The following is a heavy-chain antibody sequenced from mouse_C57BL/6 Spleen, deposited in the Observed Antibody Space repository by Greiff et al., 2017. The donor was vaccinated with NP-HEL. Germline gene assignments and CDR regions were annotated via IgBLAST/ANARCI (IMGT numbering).Heavy chain of an antibody. J-gene: IGHJ3*01. CDR2: FHPYNDDT. CDR1: GYTFTTYP. Sequence: QVQLQQSGAELVKPGASVKMSCKASGYTFTTYPIEWMKQNHGKSLEWIGNFHPYNDDTKYNSPGMGKATLTVEKSSSTVYLELSRLTSDDSAVYYCARRNDYDNAWFAYWGQGTLVTVSA. D-gene: IGHD2-4*01. V-gene: IGHV1-47*01. CDR3: ARRNDYDNAWFAY.